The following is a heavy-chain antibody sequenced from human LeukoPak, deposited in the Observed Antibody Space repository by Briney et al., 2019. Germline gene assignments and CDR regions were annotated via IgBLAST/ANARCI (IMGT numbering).Heavy chain of an antibody. CDR3: ARGRYCSSTSCYEGGYYGMDV. D-gene: IGHD2-2*01. CDR1: GFTFSSYD. CDR2: IGTAGDL. Sequence: PGGSLRLSCAASGFTFSSYDMHWVRQATGKGLEWVSAIGTAGDLYYPGSVKGRFTISRENAKNSLYLQMNSLRAGDTAVYYCARGRYCSSTSCYEGGYYGMDVWGKGTTVTVSS. V-gene: IGHV3-13*05. J-gene: IGHJ6*04.